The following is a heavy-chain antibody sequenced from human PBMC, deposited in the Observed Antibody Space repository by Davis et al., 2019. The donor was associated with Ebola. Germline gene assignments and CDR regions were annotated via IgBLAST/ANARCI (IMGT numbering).Heavy chain of an antibody. CDR2: IYPGDSDT. CDR1: GYSFTSYW. CDR3: ARRGSTMFNWFDP. Sequence: GESLKISCTASGYSFTSYWIGWVRQMPGKGLEWMGSIYPGDSDTRYSPSFQGQVTISADKSISTAYLQWSSLKASDTAMYYCARRGSTMFNWFDPWGQGTLVTVSS. J-gene: IGHJ5*02. V-gene: IGHV5-51*01. D-gene: IGHD3-10*02.